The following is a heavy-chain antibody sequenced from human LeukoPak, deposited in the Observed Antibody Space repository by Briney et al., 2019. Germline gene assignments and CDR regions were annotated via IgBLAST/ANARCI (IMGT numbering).Heavy chain of an antibody. CDR3: ARDGSTDDAFDI. CDR1: GYTFTGYY. CDR2: INPNSGGT. J-gene: IGHJ3*02. V-gene: IGHV1-2*02. D-gene: IGHD2-2*01. Sequence: ASVKVSCKASGYTFTGYYMHWVRQAPGQGLEWMGWINPNSGGTNYAQKFLGRVTMTRDTSISTAYMELSRLRSDDTAVYYCARDGSTDDAFDIWGQGTMVTVSS.